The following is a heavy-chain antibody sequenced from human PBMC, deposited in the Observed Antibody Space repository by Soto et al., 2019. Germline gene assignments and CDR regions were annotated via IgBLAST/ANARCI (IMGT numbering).Heavy chain of an antibody. D-gene: IGHD6-6*01. CDR2: ITDSGGST. CDR3: AKKYSSSSRSFDY. Sequence: GGSLRLSCAASGFTFSSYAMSWVRQAPGKGLEWVSAITDSGGSTYCADSVKGRFTISRDNSKNTLYLQMDSLRAEDTAVYYCAKKYSSSSRSFDYWGQGSLVTVSS. CDR1: GFTFSSYA. J-gene: IGHJ4*02. V-gene: IGHV3-23*01.